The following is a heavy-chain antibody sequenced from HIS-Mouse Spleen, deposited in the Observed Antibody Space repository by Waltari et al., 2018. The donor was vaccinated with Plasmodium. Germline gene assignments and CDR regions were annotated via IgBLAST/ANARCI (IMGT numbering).Heavy chain of an antibody. CDR2: IYSGGST. CDR1: GFTVSSNY. Sequence: DQPGGSLRLSCAASGFTVSSNYMSWVRQAPGKGLEWVSVIYSGGSTYYADSVKGRFTISRDNSKNTLYLQMNSLRAEDTAVYYCARGYCSGGSCYSAFDIWGQGTMVTVSS. V-gene: IGHV3-66*01. D-gene: IGHD2-15*01. CDR3: ARGYCSGGSCYSAFDI. J-gene: IGHJ3*02.